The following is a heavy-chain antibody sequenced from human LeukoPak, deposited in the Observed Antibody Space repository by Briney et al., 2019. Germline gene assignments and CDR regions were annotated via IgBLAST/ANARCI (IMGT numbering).Heavy chain of an antibody. D-gene: IGHD2-15*01. J-gene: IGHJ4*02. CDR1: GFTFDDYA. CDR2: ISWNSGSM. V-gene: IGHV3-9*01. CDR3: AKTKDLGGSCLDY. Sequence: PGGSLRLSCAASGFTFDDYAMHWVRQAPGKGLEWVSGISWNSGSMGYADSVKGRFTISRDNAKNSLYLQMNSLRAEDTALYYCAKTKDLGGSCLDYWGQGTLVTVSS.